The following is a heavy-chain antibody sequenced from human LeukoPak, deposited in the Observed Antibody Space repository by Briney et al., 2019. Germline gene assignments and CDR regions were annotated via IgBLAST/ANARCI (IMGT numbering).Heavy chain of an antibody. CDR3: AKSSSGWYRDAFDI. CDR2: ISWNSGSI. J-gene: IGHJ3*02. CDR1: GFTFDDYA. V-gene: IGHV3-9*03. Sequence: GGSLRLSCAASGFTFDDYAMHWVRQAPGKCLEWVSGISWNSGSIGYADSVKGRFTISRDNAKNSLYLQMNSLRAEDMALYYCAKSSSGWYRDAFDIWGQGTMVTVSS. D-gene: IGHD6-19*01.